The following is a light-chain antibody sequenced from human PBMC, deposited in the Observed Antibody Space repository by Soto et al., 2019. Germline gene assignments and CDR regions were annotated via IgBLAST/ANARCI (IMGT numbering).Light chain of an antibody. Sequence: EIVLTQSPGTLSLSPGERATLSCRASQSVGSSYLAWYQQKPGQAPRLLIHGTFTRATGIPDRFSGSGSGTDFTLTISRLEPEDFAVYYCQQYGSSPTWTFGQGTKVEIK. J-gene: IGKJ1*01. V-gene: IGKV3-20*01. CDR1: QSVGSSY. CDR2: GTF. CDR3: QQYGSSPTWT.